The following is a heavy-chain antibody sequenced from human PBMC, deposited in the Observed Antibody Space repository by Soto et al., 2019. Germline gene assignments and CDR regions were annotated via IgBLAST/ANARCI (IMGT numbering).Heavy chain of an antibody. Sequence: PSVKVSCKASGDTFSTYTIPWIRQAPGQGLEWMGGIIPRSATSNYAQKFQGRVTITADDSTSTAYMELSSLRSEDTAVYYCAREGLVLVPTTVNSDYDNYAMDVWGQGTTVPVSS. D-gene: IGHD2-2*01. CDR2: IIPRSATS. V-gene: IGHV1-69*13. J-gene: IGHJ6*02. CDR1: GDTFSTYT. CDR3: AREGLVLVPTTVNSDYDNYAMDV.